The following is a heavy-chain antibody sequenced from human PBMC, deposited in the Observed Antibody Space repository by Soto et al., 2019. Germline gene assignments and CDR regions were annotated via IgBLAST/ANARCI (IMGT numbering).Heavy chain of an antibody. J-gene: IGHJ4*02. CDR3: AKDISTSGSVTSRVSFDY. Sequence: EVQLLESGGGLVQPGGSLRLSCAASGFTFSSYAMSWVRQAPGKGLYWVSAISGSGGTTYYADSVKGRFTISRDNSKNTLYLQMNSLRAEDTAVYYCAKDISTSGSVTSRVSFDYWGQGTLVTVSS. D-gene: IGHD1-1*01. CDR1: GFTFSSYA. V-gene: IGHV3-23*01. CDR2: ISGSGGTT.